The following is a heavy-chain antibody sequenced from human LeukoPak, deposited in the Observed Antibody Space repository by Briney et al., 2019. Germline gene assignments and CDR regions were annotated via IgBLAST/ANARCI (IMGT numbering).Heavy chain of an antibody. CDR1: GYTFTSYW. Sequence: GESLKISCKGSGYTFTSYWITWVRAMPGKGLEWMGRIDPSDSYTNYSPSFQGHVTISADKSINTAYLQWSSLRASDTAMYFCARQKSPIIPTATVDYWGRGTLVTVSS. CDR2: IDPSDSYT. V-gene: IGHV5-10-1*01. CDR3: ARQKSPIIPTATVDY. D-gene: IGHD2-2*01. J-gene: IGHJ4*02.